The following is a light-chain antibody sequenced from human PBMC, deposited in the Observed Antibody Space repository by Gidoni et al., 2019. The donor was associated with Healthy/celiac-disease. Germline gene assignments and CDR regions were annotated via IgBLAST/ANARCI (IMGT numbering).Light chain of an antibody. J-gene: IGKJ3*01. Sequence: ERVLTQSPATLSLSPGERATLACRASQSVSSSLAWYQQKPGQAPRLLIYDASNSATGIPARFSRSGSGTDFTLTISSLEPEDFAVYFCQQRRNWPPGVTFXPXTKVD. V-gene: IGKV3-11*01. CDR3: QQRRNWPPGVT. CDR1: QSVSSS. CDR2: DAS.